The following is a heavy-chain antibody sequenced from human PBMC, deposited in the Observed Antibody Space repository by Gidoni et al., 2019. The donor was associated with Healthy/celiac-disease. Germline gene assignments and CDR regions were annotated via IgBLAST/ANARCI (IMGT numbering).Heavy chain of an antibody. V-gene: IGHV4-34*01. CDR1: GGSFSGYY. CDR3: ARVGYMEGGDY. J-gene: IGHJ4*02. CDR2: INHSGST. D-gene: IGHD5-12*01. Sequence: QVQLQQWGAGLLKPSETLSLTCAVYGGSFSGYYWSWIRQPPGKGLEWIGEINHSGSTNYNPSLKSRVTISVDTSKNQFSLKLSSVTAADTAVYYCARVGYMEGGDYWGQGTLVTVSS.